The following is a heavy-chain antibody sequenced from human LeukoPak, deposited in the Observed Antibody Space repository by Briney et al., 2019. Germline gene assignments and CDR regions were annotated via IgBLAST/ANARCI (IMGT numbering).Heavy chain of an antibody. Sequence: PGGSLRLSCVASGFTFSSYAMSWVRQAPGKGLEWVSAISGSGGSTYYADSVKGRFTISRDNSKNTLYLQMNSLRAEGTAVYYCAKSSIVVVTAIALRFDYWGQGTLVTVSS. D-gene: IGHD2-21*02. CDR3: AKSSIVVVTAIALRFDY. V-gene: IGHV3-23*01. J-gene: IGHJ4*02. CDR1: GFTFSSYA. CDR2: ISGSGGST.